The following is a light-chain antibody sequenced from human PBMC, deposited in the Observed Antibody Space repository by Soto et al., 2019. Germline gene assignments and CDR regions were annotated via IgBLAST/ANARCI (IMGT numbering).Light chain of an antibody. CDR2: WAS. V-gene: IGKV4-1*01. J-gene: IGKJ2*01. CDR3: QHFFSPAFP. CDR1: QSLLANCNNKNC. Sequence: DIVMTQSPDSLAVSLGERATINCKSSQSLLANCNNKNCLAWYHHKPGQPPKMLILWASTRESGVPDRFSGSGSVTDFTLPISSLQAEAAAVYYCQHFFSPAFPFGQGTKLAIK.